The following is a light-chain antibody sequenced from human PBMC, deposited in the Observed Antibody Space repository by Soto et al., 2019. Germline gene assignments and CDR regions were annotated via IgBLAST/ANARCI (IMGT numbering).Light chain of an antibody. CDR1: QSISDW. CDR3: QQYDTYPTT. CDR2: KAS. V-gene: IGKV1-5*03. J-gene: IGKJ1*01. Sequence: DIQMTQSPSTLSASVGDRVTIACRASQSISDWLAWYQQKPGQAPKFLIYKASNLESGVPSRFSGSGSGTKFTLTISTLQPDDFATYYCQQYDTYPTTFGQGTKVEIK.